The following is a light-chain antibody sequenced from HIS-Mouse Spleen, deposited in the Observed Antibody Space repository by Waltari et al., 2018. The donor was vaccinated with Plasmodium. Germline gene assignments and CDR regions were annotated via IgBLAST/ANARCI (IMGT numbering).Light chain of an antibody. Sequence: EIVLTQSPATLSLSPGESATLPCRASQSVSSYLAWYQQKPGQAPRLLIYDASNRATGIPARFSGSGSGTDFTLTISSLEPEDFAVYYCQQRSNWPRVLTFGGGTKVEIK. CDR3: QQRSNWPRVLT. CDR2: DAS. V-gene: IGKV3-11*01. J-gene: IGKJ4*01. CDR1: QSVSSY.